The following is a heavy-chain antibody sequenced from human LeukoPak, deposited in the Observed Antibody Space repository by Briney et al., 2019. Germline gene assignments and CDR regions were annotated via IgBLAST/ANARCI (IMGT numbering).Heavy chain of an antibody. J-gene: IGHJ4*02. CDR3: ARSGYSYGPSTFFDY. V-gene: IGHV3-30-3*01. CDR2: ISYDGSNK. D-gene: IGHD5-18*01. Sequence: GGSLRLSCAASGFTFSSYAMHWVRQAPGKGLDWAAVISYDGSNKYYADSVKGRFTISRDNSKNTLYLQMNSLRAEDTAVYYCARSGYSYGPSTFFDYWGQGTLVTVSS. CDR1: GFTFSSYA.